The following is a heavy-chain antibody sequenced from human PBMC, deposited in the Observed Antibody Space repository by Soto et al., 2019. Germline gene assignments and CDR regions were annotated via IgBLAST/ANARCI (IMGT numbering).Heavy chain of an antibody. CDR1: GFTFSSYA. D-gene: IGHD3-3*01. CDR3: AKDRSLEWFGGGYV. Sequence: EVQLLESGGGLVQPGGSLRLSCAASGFTFSSYAMSWVRQAPGKGLEWVSAISGSGGSTYYADSVKGRFTISRDNSKNTLYLQMNGLRAEDTAVYYCAKDRSLEWFGGGYVWGQGTTVTVSS. CDR2: ISGSGGST. J-gene: IGHJ6*02. V-gene: IGHV3-23*01.